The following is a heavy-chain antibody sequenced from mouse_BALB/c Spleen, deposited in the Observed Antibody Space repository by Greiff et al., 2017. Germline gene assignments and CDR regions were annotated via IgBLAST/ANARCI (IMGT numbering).Heavy chain of an antibody. D-gene: IGHD2-10*01. V-gene: IGHV1-7*01. CDR2: INPSTGYT. Sequence: VHLVESGAELAKPGASVKMSCKASGYTFTSYWMHWVKQRPGQGLEWIGYINPSTGYTEYNQKFKDKATLTADKSSSTAYMQLSSLTSEDSAVYYCARKPYYGNYEKYFDVWGAGTTVTVSS. CDR3: ARKPYYGNYEKYFDV. J-gene: IGHJ1*01. CDR1: GYTFTSYW.